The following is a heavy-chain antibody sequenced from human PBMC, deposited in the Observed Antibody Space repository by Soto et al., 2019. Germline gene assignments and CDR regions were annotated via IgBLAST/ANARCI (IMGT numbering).Heavy chain of an antibody. Sequence: GESLKISCKTSGYTLTTSWIGWVRQMPGKGLEWMGIIYPGDSDTRYSPPFRGHVTISADKSISTAYLHWSSLEASDSALYYCARYWHSYSSNYFYGLDVWGQGTTVTVSS. CDR1: GYTLTTSW. J-gene: IGHJ6*02. CDR3: ARYWHSYSSNYFYGLDV. D-gene: IGHD5-18*01. V-gene: IGHV5-51*01. CDR2: IYPGDSDT.